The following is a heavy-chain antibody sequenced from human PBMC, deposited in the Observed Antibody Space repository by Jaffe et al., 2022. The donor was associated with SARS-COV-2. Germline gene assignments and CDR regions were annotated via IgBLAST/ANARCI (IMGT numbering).Heavy chain of an antibody. CDR1: GFTFSSYA. D-gene: IGHD3-22*01. CDR2: ISGSGGST. CDR3: AKDLDDSSGYPLRWYYYYGMDV. V-gene: IGHV3-23*01. J-gene: IGHJ6*02. Sequence: EVQLLESGGGLVQPGGSLRLSCAASGFTFSSYAMSWVRQAPGKGLEWVSAISGSGGSTYYADSVKGRFTISRDNSKNTLYLQMNSLRAEDTAVYYCAKDLDDSSGYPLRWYYYYGMDVWGQGTTVTVSS.